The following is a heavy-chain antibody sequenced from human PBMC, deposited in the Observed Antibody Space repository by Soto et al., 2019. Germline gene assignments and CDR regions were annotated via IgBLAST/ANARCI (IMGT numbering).Heavy chain of an antibody. V-gene: IGHV3-48*03. D-gene: IGHD2-21*01. Sequence: DVQLVESGGGLVPPGGSLRLSCEASGFTFSSYEMNWVRQAPGKGLEWISYISAGGSNIYYADSVKGRFTISRDNAKNSLYLETNSLRAEDTAVYYCARDYSRGDFDYWGQGTLVTVSS. CDR1: GFTFSSYE. CDR2: ISAGGSNI. J-gene: IGHJ4*02. CDR3: ARDYSRGDFDY.